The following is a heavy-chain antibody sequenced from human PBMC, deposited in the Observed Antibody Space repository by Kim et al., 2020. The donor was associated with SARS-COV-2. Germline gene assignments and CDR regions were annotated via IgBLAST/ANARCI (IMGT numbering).Heavy chain of an antibody. D-gene: IGHD6-19*01. J-gene: IGHJ5*01. CDR2: IYRNGGTT. V-gene: IGHV3-20*04. CDR3: ARAPRPGYSSGWINWYDS. CDR1: GFTFDDYG. Sequence: GGSLRLSCAASGFTFDDYGMNWVRQAPGKGLEWVSGIYRNGGTTCYADSVKGRFTISRDNAKNSLYLQMNRLRAEDTALYYCARAPRPGYSSGWINWYDSCGAGGLVTVSP.